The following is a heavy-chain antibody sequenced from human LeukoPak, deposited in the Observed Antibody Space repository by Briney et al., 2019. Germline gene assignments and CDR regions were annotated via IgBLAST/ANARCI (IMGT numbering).Heavy chain of an antibody. J-gene: IGHJ6*04. CDR2: INHSGST. CDR1: VCSFSDYY. D-gene: IGHD3-9*01. Sequence: RPSETLSLTCAVYVCSFSDYYWSWVRQSPGKGLEWIAEINHSGSTNYNPSLKSRVTMSVDTSKNQFSLKLISVTAADTAVYYCARHGVPRYYAMDVWGKGTTVTVSS. CDR3: ARHGVPRYYAMDV. V-gene: IGHV4-34*01.